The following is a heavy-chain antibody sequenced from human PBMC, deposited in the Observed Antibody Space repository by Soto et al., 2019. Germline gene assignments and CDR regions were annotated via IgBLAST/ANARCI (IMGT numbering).Heavy chain of an antibody. J-gene: IGHJ4*02. CDR2: ISRTSNVI. V-gene: IGHV3-48*01. CDR3: ARGTYYSGDNGYYYFDY. Sequence: XGSLRLSCAASGFTFSSDGMIWLRQAPGKGLEWVSFISRTSNVIYYVDSVKGRFTTSRDNGKNLLFLQMNDLRGEDTAVYYCARGTYYSGDNGYYYFDYWGKGTLVTVSS. D-gene: IGHD3-3*01. CDR1: GFTFSSDG.